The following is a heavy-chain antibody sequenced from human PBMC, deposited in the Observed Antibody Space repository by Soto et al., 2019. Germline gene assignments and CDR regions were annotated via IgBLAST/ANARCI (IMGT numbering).Heavy chain of an antibody. CDR2: IRTADNTI. J-gene: IGHJ1*01. V-gene: IGHV3-48*04. D-gene: IGHD3-22*01. CDR3: ARVAYYHTSRYSY. CDR1: GFTFSTYS. Sequence: PGGSLRLSCAVSGFTFSTYSVNWVRQAPGKGLEWVAYIRTADNTIYYADSVKGRFTISRDNAKNTLYLQMNSLRAEDTAVYYCARVAYYHTSRYSYWGQGTLVTVSS.